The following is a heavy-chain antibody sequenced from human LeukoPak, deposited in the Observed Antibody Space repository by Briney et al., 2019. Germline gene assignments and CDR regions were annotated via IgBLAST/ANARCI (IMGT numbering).Heavy chain of an antibody. CDR1: GYTFTSYG. Sequence: ASVKVSCKASGYTFTSYGISWVRQAPGQGLEWMGWISAYNGNTNYAQKLQGRVTMTTDTSTSTAYMELRSLRSDDTAVYYCARDTLTVGYYYGMDVWGQGTTVTVSS. CDR2: ISAYNGNT. D-gene: IGHD3-16*01. J-gene: IGHJ6*02. V-gene: IGHV1-18*01. CDR3: ARDTLTVGYYYGMDV.